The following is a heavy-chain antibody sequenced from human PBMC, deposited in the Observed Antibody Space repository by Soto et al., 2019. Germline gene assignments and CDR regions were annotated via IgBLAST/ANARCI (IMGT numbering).Heavy chain of an antibody. CDR3: AREDDYGYRYINYGLDV. J-gene: IGHJ6*02. D-gene: IGHD4-17*01. CDR1: GFTFNIYA. Sequence: GGSLRLSCAASGFTFNIYALHWVRQAPGKGLEWVAVISFDGTKKYYSDSVKGRFTISRDNLKNTLYLQMNNLRVEDAALYFCAREDDYGYRYINYGLDVWGQGTTVTVSS. V-gene: IGHV3-30-3*01. CDR2: ISFDGTKK.